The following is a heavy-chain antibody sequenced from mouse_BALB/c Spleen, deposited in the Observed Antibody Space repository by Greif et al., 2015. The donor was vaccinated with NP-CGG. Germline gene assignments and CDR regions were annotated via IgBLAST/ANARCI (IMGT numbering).Heavy chain of an antibody. V-gene: IGHV1-87*01. Sequence: VQLQQSGAELARPGASVKLSCKASGYTFTSYWMQWVKQRPGQGLEWIGAIYPGDGDTRYTQKFKGKATLTADKSSSTAYMQLSSLASEDSAVYYCARSPNAMDYWGQGTSVTVSS. CDR1: GYTFTSYW. J-gene: IGHJ4*01. CDR2: IYPGDGDT. CDR3: ARSPNAMDY.